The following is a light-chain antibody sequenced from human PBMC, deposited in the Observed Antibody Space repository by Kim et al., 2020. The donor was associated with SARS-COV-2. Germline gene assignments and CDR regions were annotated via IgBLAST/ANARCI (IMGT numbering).Light chain of an antibody. CDR1: RSNSGAGYD. CDR3: QSYDSSLSAYV. J-gene: IGLJ1*01. V-gene: IGLV1-40*01. CDR2: SNG. Sequence: KFTGSGIGRRSNSGAGYDVHWYQHRPTTAHKLLIYSNGNRPSGVADRFAGSKSGTSASLAITGLQAEDKADYYCQSYDSSLSAYVFGSGAKVTVL.